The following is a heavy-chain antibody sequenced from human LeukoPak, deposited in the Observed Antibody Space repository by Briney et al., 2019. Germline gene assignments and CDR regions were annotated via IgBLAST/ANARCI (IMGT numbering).Heavy chain of an antibody. CDR3: ARHGFSGYDTPSLDY. CDR1: GGSIAGYY. V-gene: IGHV4-59*08. CDR2: IYYRGST. J-gene: IGHJ4*02. D-gene: IGHD5-12*01. Sequence: PSETLSLTCTVSGGSIAGYYWSWIRQPPGKGLEWIGYIYYRGSTNYNPSLKSRVTISVDTSKNQFSLKLSSVTAADTAVYYCARHGFSGYDTPSLDYWGQGMLVTVSS.